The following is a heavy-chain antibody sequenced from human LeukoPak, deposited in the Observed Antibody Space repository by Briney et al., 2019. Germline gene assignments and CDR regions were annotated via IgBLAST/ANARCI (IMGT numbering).Heavy chain of an antibody. CDR1: GFTFSSYW. J-gene: IGHJ5*02. Sequence: GGSLRLSCAASGFTFSSYWMHWVRQAPGKGLVWVSRINSDGSSTSYADSVKGRFTISRDNSKNTLYLQMNSLRAEDTAVYYCAKDNSIVGAIDPWGQGTLVTVSS. V-gene: IGHV3-74*01. D-gene: IGHD1-26*01. CDR3: AKDNSIVGAIDP. CDR2: INSDGSST.